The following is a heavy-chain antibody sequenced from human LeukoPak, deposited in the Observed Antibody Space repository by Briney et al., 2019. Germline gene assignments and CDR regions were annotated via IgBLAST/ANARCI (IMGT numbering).Heavy chain of an antibody. D-gene: IGHD6-6*01. J-gene: IGHJ6*03. Sequence: ASVKVSCKASGYTFTSYYMHWVRQAPGQGLEWMGIINPSGGSTSYAQKFQGRVTMTRDMSTSTVYMELSSLRSEDTAVYYCARDIHHTPSRSFLVPRYYMDVWGKGTTVTVSS. V-gene: IGHV1-46*01. CDR3: ARDIHHTPSRSFLVPRYYMDV. CDR1: GYTFTSYY. CDR2: INPSGGST.